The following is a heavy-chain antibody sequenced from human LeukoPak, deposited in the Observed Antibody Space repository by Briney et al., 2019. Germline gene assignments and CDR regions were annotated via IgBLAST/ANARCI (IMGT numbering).Heavy chain of an antibody. CDR1: GGSISSNSHY. CDR2: IFYSGTT. CDR3: ARASQTYCSGGSCYADDAFDI. V-gene: IGHV4-39*07. Sequence: PSETLSLTCTVSGGSISSNSHYWGWIRQTPGKGLEWVGRIFYSGTTYYNPSLKRRVTISIDTSKNQFSLKLSSVTAADTAVYYCARASQTYCSGGSCYADDAFDIWGQGTMVTVSS. J-gene: IGHJ3*02. D-gene: IGHD2-15*01.